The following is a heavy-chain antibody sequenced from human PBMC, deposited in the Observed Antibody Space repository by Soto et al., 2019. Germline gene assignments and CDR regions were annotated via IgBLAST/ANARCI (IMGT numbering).Heavy chain of an antibody. J-gene: IGHJ5*02. CDR2: IDPSDSYT. V-gene: IGHV5-10-1*01. Sequence: GESLKISCNGSGYSFTSYWISWVRQMPGKGLEWMGRIDPSDSYTNYSPSFQGHVTISADKSISTAYLQWSSLKASDTAMYYCARSLVEGNWFDPWGQGTLVTVSS. D-gene: IGHD2-15*01. CDR3: ARSLVEGNWFDP. CDR1: GYSFTSYW.